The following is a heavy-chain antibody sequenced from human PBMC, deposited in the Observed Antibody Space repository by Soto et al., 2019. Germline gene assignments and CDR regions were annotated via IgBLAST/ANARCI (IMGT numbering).Heavy chain of an antibody. CDR3: ARVLYDYIWGSYGQDAFDI. CDR1: GFTVSSNY. CDR2: IYSGGST. Sequence: GGSLRLSCAASGFTVSSNYMSWVRRAPGKGLEWVSVIYSGGSTYYADSVKGRFTISRDNSKNTLYLQMNSLRAEDTAVYYCARVLYDYIWGSYGQDAFDIWGQGTMVTVSS. D-gene: IGHD3-16*01. V-gene: IGHV3-66*01. J-gene: IGHJ3*02.